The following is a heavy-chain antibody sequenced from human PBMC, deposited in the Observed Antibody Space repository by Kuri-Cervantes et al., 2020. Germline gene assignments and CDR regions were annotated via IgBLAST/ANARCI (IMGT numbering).Heavy chain of an antibody. CDR1: GYPLTEMS. V-gene: IGHV1-24*01. J-gene: IGHJ4*02. Sequence: ASVKVSCKVSGYPLTEMSMHWVRQAPAKGLEWMGGFDPKDGETLYAQKFQGRVTMTEDTSTDTAYMELSRLRSDDTAVYYCARDGSSGSETFDYWGQGTLVTVSS. CDR2: FDPKDGET. CDR3: ARDGSSGSETFDY. D-gene: IGHD1-26*01.